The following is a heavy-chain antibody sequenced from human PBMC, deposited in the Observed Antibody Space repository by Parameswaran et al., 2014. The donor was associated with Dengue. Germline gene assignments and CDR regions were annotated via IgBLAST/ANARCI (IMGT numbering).Heavy chain of an antibody. D-gene: IGHD6-13*01. J-gene: IGHJ5*01. Sequence: RWIRQPPGKGLEWVSYITNSGGTTFYADSVKGRFTISRDNAKKSLYLQMNSLRVEDTAVYYCARGQQLVAGWFDSWGQGTLVTVSS. V-gene: IGHV3-11*01. CDR2: ITNSGGTT. CDR3: ARGQQLVAGWFDS.